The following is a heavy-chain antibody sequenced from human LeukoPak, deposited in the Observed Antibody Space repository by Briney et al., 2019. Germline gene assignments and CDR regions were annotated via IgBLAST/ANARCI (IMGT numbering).Heavy chain of an antibody. J-gene: IGHJ4*02. CDR2: VIPIFGIA. V-gene: IGHV1-69*04. CDR1: GGTFSSYA. CDR3: ATTTPDSSGYYYFDY. Sequence: SVKVSCKASGGTFSSYAISWVRQAPGQGLEWMGRVIPIFGIANYAQKFQGRVTITADKSTSTAYMELSSLRSEDTAVYYCATTTPDSSGYYYFDYWGQGTLVTVSS. D-gene: IGHD3-22*01.